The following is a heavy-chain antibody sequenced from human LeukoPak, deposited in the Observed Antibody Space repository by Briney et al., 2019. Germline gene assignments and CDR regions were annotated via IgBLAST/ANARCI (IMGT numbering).Heavy chain of an antibody. CDR2: IIPIFGTA. V-gene: IGHV1-69*05. D-gene: IGHD3-3*01. J-gene: IGHJ5*02. Sequence: ASVKVSCKASGGTFSSYAISWVRQAPGQGLEWMGGIIPIFGTANYAQKFQGRVTITTDESTSTAYMELSSLRSEDTVVYYCASSLSTIFGVVISGDNWFDPWGQGTLVTVSS. CDR3: ASSLSTIFGVVISGDNWFDP. CDR1: GGTFSSYA.